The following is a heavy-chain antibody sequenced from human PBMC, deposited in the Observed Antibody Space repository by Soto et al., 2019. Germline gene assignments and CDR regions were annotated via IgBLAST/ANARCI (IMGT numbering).Heavy chain of an antibody. Sequence: QVQLVESGGGVVQPGRYLRLSCVGSGFIFSNNGMHWVRQTPGKGLEWVAFMSNDGSDTFYADSVKVRFTISSDNSNNTLFLHMSNLRAEHTAMYYCTLVRVADSALDHWGQGTLVTVSS. CDR1: GFIFSNNG. CDR3: TLVRVADSALDH. J-gene: IGHJ4*02. V-gene: IGHV3-30*03. CDR2: MSNDGSDT. D-gene: IGHD3-10*02.